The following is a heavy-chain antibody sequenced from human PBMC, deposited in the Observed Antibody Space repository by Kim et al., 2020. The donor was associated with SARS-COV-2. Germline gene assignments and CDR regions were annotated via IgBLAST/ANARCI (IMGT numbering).Heavy chain of an antibody. D-gene: IGHD3-10*01. CDR1: GFTFSSYE. V-gene: IGHV3-48*03. Sequence: GGSLRLSCAASGFTFSSYEMNWVRQAPGKGLEWVSYISSSGSTIYYADSVKGRFTISRDNAKNSLYLQMNSLRAEDTAVYYCARRGYYGSGRNRGVDYYYYGMDVWGQGTTVTVSS. CDR3: ARRGYYGSGRNRGVDYYYYGMDV. CDR2: ISSSGSTI. J-gene: IGHJ6*02.